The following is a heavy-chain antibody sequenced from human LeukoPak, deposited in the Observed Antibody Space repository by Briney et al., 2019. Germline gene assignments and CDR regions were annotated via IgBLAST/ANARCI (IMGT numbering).Heavy chain of an antibody. V-gene: IGHV4-4*07. CDR3: ARGKVGTDFDY. Sequence: SETLSLTCTVSGDSISSYFWSWIRQPAGKGLEWIGRIYTRGSINYNPSLKSRVTMSVDTSKNRFSLNLSSVTAADTAVYYCARGKVGTDFDYWGQGTLVTVSS. D-gene: IGHD1-1*01. CDR2: IYTRGSI. CDR1: GDSISSYF. J-gene: IGHJ4*02.